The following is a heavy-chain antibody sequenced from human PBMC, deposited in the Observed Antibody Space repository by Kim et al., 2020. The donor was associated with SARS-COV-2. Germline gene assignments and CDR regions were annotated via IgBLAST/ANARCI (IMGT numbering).Heavy chain of an antibody. V-gene: IGHV4-59*01. Sequence: NPSLKSRVTISVDTSKNQFSLKLSSVTAADTAVYYCARELAEAGTSWFDPWGQGTQVTVSS. D-gene: IGHD6-13*01. J-gene: IGHJ5*01. CDR3: ARELAEAGTSWFDP.